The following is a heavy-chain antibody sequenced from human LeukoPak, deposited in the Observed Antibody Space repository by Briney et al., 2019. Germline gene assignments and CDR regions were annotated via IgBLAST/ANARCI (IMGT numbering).Heavy chain of an antibody. CDR1: GGSISSYY. Sequence: SETLSLTCTVSGGSISSYYWSWIRQPPGKGLEWIGYIYYSGSTNYNPSLKSRVTISVDTSKNQFSLKLSSVTAADTAVYYCARVTAQVGYNPKYYYYYYMDVWGKGTTVTISS. CDR2: IYYSGST. CDR3: ARVTAQVGYNPKYYYYYYMDV. D-gene: IGHD5-24*01. J-gene: IGHJ6*03. V-gene: IGHV4-59*01.